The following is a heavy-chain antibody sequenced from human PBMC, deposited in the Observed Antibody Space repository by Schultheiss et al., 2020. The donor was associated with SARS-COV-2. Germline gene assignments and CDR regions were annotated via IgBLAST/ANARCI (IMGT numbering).Heavy chain of an antibody. Sequence: GGSLRLSCAASGFTFSSYSMNWVRQAPGKGLEWVSSISSSSSYIYYADSVKGRFIISRDNSKNTLSLQMNSLRRDDTAVYFCVKGLALFDYWGQGTLVTVSS. CDR1: GFTFSSYS. CDR2: ISSSSSYI. J-gene: IGHJ4*02. V-gene: IGHV3-21*04. CDR3: VKGLALFDY.